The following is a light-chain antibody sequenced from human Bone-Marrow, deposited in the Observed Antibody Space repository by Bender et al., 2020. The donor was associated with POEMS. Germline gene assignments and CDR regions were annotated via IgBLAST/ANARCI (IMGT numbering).Light chain of an antibody. CDR3: AKWDDSLNGHVV. V-gene: IGLV1-44*01. CDR2: ATN. CDR1: TSNIENNF. Sequence: QSVLTQPPSASGTPGQRVTISCSGSTSNIENNFVWWYQQLPGTAPKLLMFATNQRPSGVPDRFSGSKSGTSASLAISGLQAEEEALYYCAKWDDSLNGHVVFGGGTKLTVL. J-gene: IGLJ2*01.